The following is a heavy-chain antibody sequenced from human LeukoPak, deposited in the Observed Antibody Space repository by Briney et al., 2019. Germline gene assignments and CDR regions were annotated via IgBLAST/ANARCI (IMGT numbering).Heavy chain of an antibody. CDR3: ARGLSSGWYYFDY. V-gene: IGHV3-33*01. CDR1: GFTFSSYG. D-gene: IGHD6-19*01. J-gene: IGHJ4*02. Sequence: PGRSLRLSCAASGFTFSSYGMHWVRQAPGKGLEWVAVIWYDGSNKYYADSVKGRFTISRDNSKNTLYLQMNSLRAEDTAVYYCARGLSSGWYYFDYWGQGTLVTVSS. CDR2: IWYDGSNK.